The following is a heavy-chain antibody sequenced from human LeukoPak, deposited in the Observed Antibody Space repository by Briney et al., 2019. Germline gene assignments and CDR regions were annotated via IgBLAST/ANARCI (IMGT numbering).Heavy chain of an antibody. CDR2: IYTSGST. CDR1: GGSISSYY. J-gene: IGHJ4*02. CDR3: AAHYYDSSGYSSNFDY. Sequence: SETLSLTCTVSGGSISSYYWSWIRQPAGKGLEWIGRIYTSGSTNYNPSLKSRVTMSVDTSKNQFSLKLSSVTAADTAVYYCAAHYYDSSGYSSNFDYWGQGTLVTVSS. D-gene: IGHD3-22*01. V-gene: IGHV4-4*07.